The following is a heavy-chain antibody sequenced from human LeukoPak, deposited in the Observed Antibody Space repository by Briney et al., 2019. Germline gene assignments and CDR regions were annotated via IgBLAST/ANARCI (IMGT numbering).Heavy chain of an antibody. CDR1: GFTVSSNY. J-gene: IGHJ4*02. CDR3: ASSDYYDSSGYYTTIDY. Sequence: GGSLRLSCAASGFTVSSNYMSWVRQAPGKGLEWVSVIYSGGSTYYADSVKGRFTISGDNSKNTLYLQMNSLRAEDTAVYYCASSDYYDSSGYYTTIDYWGQGTLVTVSS. V-gene: IGHV3-66*01. D-gene: IGHD3-22*01. CDR2: IYSGGST.